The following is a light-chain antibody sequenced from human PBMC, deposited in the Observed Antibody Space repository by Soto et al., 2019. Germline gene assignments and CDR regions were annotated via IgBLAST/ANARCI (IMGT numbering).Light chain of an antibody. CDR2: DAS. CDR1: QSVSSY. V-gene: IGKV3-11*01. J-gene: IGKJ4*01. CDR3: QQRSNWPFSLT. Sequence: EIVLTQSPATLSLSPGERATLSCRASQSVSSYLAWYQQKPGQAPRLLIYDASNRATGIPARFSGSGSGTDFSLTISSLDPEDFAVYYCQQRSNWPFSLTFGGGTKVEIK.